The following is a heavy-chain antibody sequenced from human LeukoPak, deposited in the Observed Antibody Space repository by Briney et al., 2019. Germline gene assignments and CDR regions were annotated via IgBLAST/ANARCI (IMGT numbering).Heavy chain of an antibody. CDR2: IKQDESEI. D-gene: IGHD3-22*01. Sequence: PGGSLRLSCAASGFTFSSYWMSWVRQAPGKGLEWVANIKQDESEIYYVGSAKGRFTISRDNAKSSLYLQMNSLRAEDTAMYSCVRVDNSGYLDFWGQGTLVTVSS. CDR1: GFTFSSYW. V-gene: IGHV3-7*01. J-gene: IGHJ4*02. CDR3: VRVDNSGYLDF.